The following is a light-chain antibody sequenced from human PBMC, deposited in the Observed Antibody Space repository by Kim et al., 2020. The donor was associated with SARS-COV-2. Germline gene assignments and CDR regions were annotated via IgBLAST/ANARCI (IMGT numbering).Light chain of an antibody. Sequence: GQSIPISCTGTSSDIGGYDRVSWYQQHPGKAPKLMIFDVVRRPSGVSNRFSASKSGNTASLTISGLQAEDEADYYCASYTVTSTVVFGGGTQLTVL. CDR2: DVV. J-gene: IGLJ2*01. CDR1: SSDIGGYDR. V-gene: IGLV2-14*04. CDR3: ASYTVTSTVV.